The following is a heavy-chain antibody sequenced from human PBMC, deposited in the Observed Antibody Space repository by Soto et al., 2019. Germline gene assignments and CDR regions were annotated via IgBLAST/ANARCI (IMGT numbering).Heavy chain of an antibody. CDR1: GGTFSTYA. V-gene: IGHV1-69*01. CDR3: ARYVADITSSYQGLPEDYYYGMDV. J-gene: IGHJ6*02. D-gene: IGHD2-2*01. Sequence: QEQLVQSGAEIKKPGSSVKISCEASGGTFSTYAFSWVRQAPGQGLEWMGGIIPIFGSPRYAQKFQGRVTITADEFLSTAYMELSSLRSDDTAVYYCARYVADITSSYQGLPEDYYYGMDVWGQGTTVTVSS. CDR2: IIPIFGSP.